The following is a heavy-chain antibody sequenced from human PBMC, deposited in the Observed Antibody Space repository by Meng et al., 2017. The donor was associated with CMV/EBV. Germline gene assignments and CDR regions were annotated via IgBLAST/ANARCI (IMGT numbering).Heavy chain of an antibody. CDR3: ARDLFIGIPDYLDY. D-gene: IGHD1-26*01. V-gene: IGHV3-30-3*01. CDR1: GFTFSSYA. CDR2: ISHHEINK. J-gene: IGHJ4*02. Sequence: ASGFTFSSYAMHWVRQAPGKGLEWVAVISHHEINKSYADSVKGRFTISRDNSKNTLYLQMNTLRAEDSAVYYCARDLFIGIPDYLDYWGQGTLVTVSS.